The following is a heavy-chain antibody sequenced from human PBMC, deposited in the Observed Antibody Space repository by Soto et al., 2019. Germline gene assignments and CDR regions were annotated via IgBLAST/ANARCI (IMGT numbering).Heavy chain of an antibody. J-gene: IGHJ6*03. CDR2: IIPILGIA. D-gene: IGHD3-10*01. V-gene: IGHV1-69*02. CDR3: ARGRNYYGSGSYPRDYYYYYYMDV. Sequence: QVQLVQSGAEVKKPGSSVKVSCKASGGTFSSYTISWVRQAPGQGLEWMGRIIPILGIANYAQKFQGRVTITADKSTSTAYMELSSLRSEDTAVYYCARGRNYYGSGSYPRDYYYYYYMDVWGKGTTVTVSS. CDR1: GGTFSSYT.